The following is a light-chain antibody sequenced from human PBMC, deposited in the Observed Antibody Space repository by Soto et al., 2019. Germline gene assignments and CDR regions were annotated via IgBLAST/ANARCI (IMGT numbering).Light chain of an antibody. J-gene: IGKJ1*01. CDR1: QSVGNG. CDR3: QQYNSHSET. CDR2: QAS. V-gene: IGKV1-5*03. Sequence: DIQMTQSPSNLSASVGDRVNIXCRASQSVGNGFGWYQQKPGKAPKRLIHQASTLQGGGPSRFSCSGSVTEFTRNISSLQPDDFATYYCQQYNSHSETFGQGTKVDIK.